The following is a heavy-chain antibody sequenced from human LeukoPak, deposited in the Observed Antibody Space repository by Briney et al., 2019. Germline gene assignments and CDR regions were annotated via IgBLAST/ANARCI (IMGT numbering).Heavy chain of an antibody. D-gene: IGHD3-10*01. CDR2: INHSGST. CDR3: ARRWPRITMVRGVIYSWFDP. J-gene: IGHJ5*02. Sequence: SETLSLTCAVYGGSFSGYYWSCIRQPPGKGLEWIGEINHSGSTNYNPSLKSRVTISVDTSKNQFSPKLSSVTAADTAVYYCARRWPRITMVRGVIYSWFDPWGQGTLVTVSS. CDR1: GGSFSGYY. V-gene: IGHV4-34*01.